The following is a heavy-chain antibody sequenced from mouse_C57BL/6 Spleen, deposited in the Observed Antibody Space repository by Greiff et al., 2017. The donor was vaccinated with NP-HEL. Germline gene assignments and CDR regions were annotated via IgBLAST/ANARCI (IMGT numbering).Heavy chain of an antibody. CDR3: ARGLAWFAY. D-gene: IGHD3-1*01. V-gene: IGHV5-17*01. Sequence: VQLKESGGGLVKPGGSLKLSCAASGFTFSDYGMHWVRQAPEKGLEWVAYISSGSSTIYYADTVKGRFTISRDNAKNTLFLQMTSLRSEDTAMYYCARGLAWFAYWGQGTLGTVSA. CDR2: ISSGSSTI. CDR1: GFTFSDYG. J-gene: IGHJ3*01.